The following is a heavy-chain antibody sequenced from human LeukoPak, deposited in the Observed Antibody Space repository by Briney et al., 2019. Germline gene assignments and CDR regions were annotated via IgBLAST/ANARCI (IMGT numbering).Heavy chain of an antibody. J-gene: IGHJ5*02. CDR3: ARDPGFGELFGGNWFDP. V-gene: IGHV4-59*13. D-gene: IGHD3-10*01. Sequence: PSETLSLTCTVSRGSISSYYWTWLRQPPGKGLEWVGYIYYSGSTNYNPSLKSRVTISVDTSKNQFSLKLSSVTAADTAVYYCARDPGFGELFGGNWFDPWGQGTLVTVSS. CDR2: IYYSGST. CDR1: RGSISSYY.